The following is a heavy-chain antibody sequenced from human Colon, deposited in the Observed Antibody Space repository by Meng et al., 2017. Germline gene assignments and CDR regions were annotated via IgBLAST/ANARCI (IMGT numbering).Heavy chain of an antibody. D-gene: IGHD4-17*01. CDR1: GFTFSSYL. J-gene: IGHJ3*02. CDR3: ARRSITVTTNWGAFDI. V-gene: IGHV3-23*01. Sequence: GESLKISCAASGFTFSSYLMNRIRQAPGKGLEWISSITSSGGDTFYADSVKGRFTISRDNSKNTVYLQMDSLRGEDTAVYYCARRSITVTTNWGAFDIWGQGTVVTVSS. CDR2: ITSSGGDT.